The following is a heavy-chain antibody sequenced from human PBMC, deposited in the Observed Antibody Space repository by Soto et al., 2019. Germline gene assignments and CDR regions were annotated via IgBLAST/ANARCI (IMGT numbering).Heavy chain of an antibody. J-gene: IGHJ6*02. D-gene: IGHD5-12*01. CDR2: IKQDGSEK. CDR1: GFTFVSFW. V-gene: IGHV3-7*01. Sequence: EVQLVESGGGLAQPGGSLSLPCAASGFTFVSFWRSWVRQAPGKGLEWVANIKQDGSEKYYVDSVKGRFTISRDNAKNSLYLQMNSLRAEDTAVYYCARGVEMATTYYYGMDVWGQGTTVTVSS. CDR3: ARGVEMATTYYYGMDV.